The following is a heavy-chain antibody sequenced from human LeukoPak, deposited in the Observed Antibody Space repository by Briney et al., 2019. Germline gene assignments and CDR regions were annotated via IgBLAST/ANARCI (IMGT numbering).Heavy chain of an antibody. CDR3: AKRDCSGGSCYFDY. Sequence: GGSLRLSCAASGFTFDDYAMHWVRQAPGKGLEWVSGISWNSGSIGYADSVKGRFTISRDNAKNSLYLQMNSLRAEDTALYYCAKRDCSGGSCYFDYWGQGTLVTVSS. CDR1: GFTFDDYA. D-gene: IGHD2-15*01. CDR2: ISWNSGSI. J-gene: IGHJ4*02. V-gene: IGHV3-9*01.